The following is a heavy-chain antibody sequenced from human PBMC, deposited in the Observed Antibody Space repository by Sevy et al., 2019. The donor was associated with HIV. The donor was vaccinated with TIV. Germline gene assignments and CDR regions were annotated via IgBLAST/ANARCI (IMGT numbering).Heavy chain of an antibody. V-gene: IGHV3-72*01. CDR1: GFTFSDYY. CDR2: IRNKANSYTT. Sequence: GSLRLSCAASGFTFSDYYMDWVRQAPGKGPEWVGRIRNKANSYTTEFAASVKGRFTISRDDSKNSLYLQMHSLKTDDTAVYYCARVMRRILWWSLDSWGQGTLVTVSS. CDR3: ARVMRRILWWSLDS. J-gene: IGHJ4*02. D-gene: IGHD2-21*01.